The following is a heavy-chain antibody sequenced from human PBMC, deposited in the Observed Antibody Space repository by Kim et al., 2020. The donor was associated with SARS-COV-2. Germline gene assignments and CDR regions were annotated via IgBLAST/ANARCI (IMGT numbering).Heavy chain of an antibody. CDR3: ARDLDGGYGQTDY. CDR2: ISSSSSYI. D-gene: IGHD5-12*01. J-gene: IGHJ4*02. CDR1: GFTFSSYS. Sequence: GGSLRLSCAASGFTFSSYSMNWVRQAPGKGLEWVSSISSSSSYIYYADSVKGRFTISRDNAKNSLYLQMNSLRAEDTAVYYCARDLDGGYGQTDYWGQGTLVTVSS. V-gene: IGHV3-21*01.